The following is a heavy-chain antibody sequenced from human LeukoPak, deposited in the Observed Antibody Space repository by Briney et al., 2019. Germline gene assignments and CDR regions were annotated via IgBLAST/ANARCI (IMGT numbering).Heavy chain of an antibody. CDR2: IYDIGST. CDR3: AREQWGLVDH. J-gene: IGHJ5*02. Sequence: GSLRLSCTVSGGSISSYYWSWIRQPPGRGLEGMGNIYDIGSTNYTPSLKSRVTISVDTSKSQSSLRLSSVTAADTAVYYCAREQWGLVDHWGQGTLVTVSS. CDR1: GGSISSYY. V-gene: IGHV4-59*01. D-gene: IGHD1-26*01.